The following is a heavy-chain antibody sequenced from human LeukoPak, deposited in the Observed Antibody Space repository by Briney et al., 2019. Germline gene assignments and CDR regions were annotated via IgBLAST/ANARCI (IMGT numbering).Heavy chain of an antibody. J-gene: IGHJ4*02. CDR3: ARGVELDNVDY. CDR1: GGSISSGGYS. Sequence: KTSETLSLTCAVSGGSISSGGYSWSWIRQPPGKGLEWIGYIYHSGSTYYNPSLKSRVTISVDRSKNQFSLKLSSVTAADTAVYYCARGVELDNVDYWGQGTLVTVSS. CDR2: IYHSGST. V-gene: IGHV4-30-2*01. D-gene: IGHD6-6*01.